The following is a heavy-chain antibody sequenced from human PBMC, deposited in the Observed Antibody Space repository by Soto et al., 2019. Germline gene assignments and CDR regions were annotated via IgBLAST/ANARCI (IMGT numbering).Heavy chain of an antibody. CDR3: ARDVSGSFYVSGINDDAYDL. CDR1: GGSINNNNYY. CDR2: IYYTGTT. J-gene: IGHJ3*01. Sequence: PWETLSLTCTASGGSINNNNYYWGWVRQPPGKGLDWIGNIYYTGTTFYNPSLRSRVTISVDTSKNQFSLNLNSVTAGDTAVYYCARDVSGSFYVSGINDDAYDLWGQGTLVTVSS. D-gene: IGHD1-26*01. V-gene: IGHV4-39*02.